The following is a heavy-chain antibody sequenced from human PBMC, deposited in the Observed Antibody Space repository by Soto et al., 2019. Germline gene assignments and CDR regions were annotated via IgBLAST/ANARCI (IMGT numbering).Heavy chain of an antibody. CDR3: ARLWSEREPNFDY. CDR2: VRSKANSYAT. V-gene: IGHV3-73*02. CDR1: GYTFSDPA. D-gene: IGHD1-26*01. J-gene: IGHJ4*02. Sequence: EVQLVESGGGLVQPGGSLKLSCAASGYTFSDPAMHWVRQASGKGLKWVGRVRSKANSYATVYAASMKGRFTISRDDSKNTAYLQMNSLKTEDTAVYYCARLWSEREPNFDYWGQGTLVSVSS.